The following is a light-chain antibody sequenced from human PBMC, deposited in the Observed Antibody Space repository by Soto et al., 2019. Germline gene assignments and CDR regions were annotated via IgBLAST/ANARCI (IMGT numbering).Light chain of an antibody. CDR2: GAS. Sequence: EIVMTQSPVTLSVSPGERATLSCRASQSVNSNLAWYQQKPGQAPSLLIYGASTRATGVPARFSGSGSGTEFTLTISSLQSEDFAVYYCQQYNNWPPYTFGQGTKLEIK. V-gene: IGKV3-15*01. CDR3: QQYNNWPPYT. CDR1: QSVNSN. J-gene: IGKJ2*01.